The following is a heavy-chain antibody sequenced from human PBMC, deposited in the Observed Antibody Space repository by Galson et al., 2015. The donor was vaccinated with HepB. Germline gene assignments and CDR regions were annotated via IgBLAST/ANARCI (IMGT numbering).Heavy chain of an antibody. CDR1: GGSISDYY. CDR2: IYYSGST. Sequence: ETLSLTCTVSGGSISDYYWSWIRQPPGKGLEWIGYIYYSGSTNYNPSLKSRVTISVDTSKSQFSLKLSSVTAADTAVYYCASSYSSSWYRSLWYWGQGILVTVSS. J-gene: IGHJ4*02. CDR3: ASSYSSSWYRSLWY. V-gene: IGHV4-59*01. D-gene: IGHD6-13*01.